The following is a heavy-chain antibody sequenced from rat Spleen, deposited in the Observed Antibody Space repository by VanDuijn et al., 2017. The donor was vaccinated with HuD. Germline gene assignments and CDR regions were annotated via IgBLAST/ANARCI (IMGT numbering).Heavy chain of an antibody. Sequence: QVQLKESGPGLVQPSQTLSLTCTVSGFSLVNKGVAWVRQPPGKGLEWIGAISESGNTYYNSVLKSRLSISRDTSKSQVFLKMNSRQTEDTASYFCSSDDHGFNFNYWGQGVMVTVSS. D-gene: IGHD1-8*01. J-gene: IGHJ2*01. CDR2: ISESGNT. CDR3: SSDDHGFNFNY. V-gene: IGHV2S12*01. CDR1: GFSLVNKG.